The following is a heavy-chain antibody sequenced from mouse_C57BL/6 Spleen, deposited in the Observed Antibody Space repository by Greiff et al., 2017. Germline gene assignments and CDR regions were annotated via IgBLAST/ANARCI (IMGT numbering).Heavy chain of an antibody. D-gene: IGHD1-1*01. CDR3: ARTGTTVVATDDYAMDY. CDR1: GYTFTDYY. V-gene: IGHV1-26*01. J-gene: IGHJ4*01. CDR2: INPNNGGT. Sequence: EVQLVESGPELVKPGASVKISCKASGYTFTDYYMNWVKQSHGKSLEWIGDINPNNGGTSYNQKFKGKATLTVDKSSSTAYMELRSLTSEDSAVYYCARTGTTVVATDDYAMDYWGQGTSVTVSS.